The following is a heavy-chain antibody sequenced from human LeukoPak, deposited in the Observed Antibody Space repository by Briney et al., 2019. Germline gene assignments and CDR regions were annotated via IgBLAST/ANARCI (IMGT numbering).Heavy chain of an antibody. D-gene: IGHD1-26*01. Sequence: PSETLSLTCTVSGGSISSSSYYWGWIRQPPGKGLEWIGSIYYSGSTYYNPSLKSRVTIPVDTSKNQFSLKLSSVTAADTAVYYCASASGSYFYYYYGMDVWGQGTTVTVSS. CDR3: ASASGSYFYYYYGMDV. CDR1: GGSISSSSYY. V-gene: IGHV4-39*01. J-gene: IGHJ6*02. CDR2: IYYSGST.